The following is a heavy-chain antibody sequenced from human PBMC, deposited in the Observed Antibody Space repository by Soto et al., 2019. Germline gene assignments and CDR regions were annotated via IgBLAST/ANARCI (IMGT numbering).Heavy chain of an antibody. J-gene: IGHJ4*02. CDR1: GFTFSSYA. V-gene: IGHV3-30*18. D-gene: IGHD1-26*01. Sequence: QVQLVESGGGVVQPGRSLRLSCAASGFTFSSYAMHWVRQAPGKGLDWVAVISYDGSNKYYADSVKGRFTISRDNSKNTLYLQMNSLRPEDTAVYYCAKGMYTGSYWPLDYWGQGTLVTVSS. CDR3: AKGMYTGSYWPLDY. CDR2: ISYDGSNK.